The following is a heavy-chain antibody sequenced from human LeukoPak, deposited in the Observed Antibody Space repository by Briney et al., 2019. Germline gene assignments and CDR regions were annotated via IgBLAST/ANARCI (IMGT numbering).Heavy chain of an antibody. Sequence: SETLSLTCTASGGSISSYYWSWIRQPPGKGLEWIGYIYYSVSTNYNPSLKSRVIISVDTYKNQFSLKLSSVTAADTAVYYCARHMTRYFDWLRPYYYYGMDVWGQGTTVTVSS. CDR1: GGSISSYY. CDR2: IYYSVST. V-gene: IGHV4-59*08. CDR3: ARHMTRYFDWLRPYYYYGMDV. J-gene: IGHJ6*02. D-gene: IGHD3-9*01.